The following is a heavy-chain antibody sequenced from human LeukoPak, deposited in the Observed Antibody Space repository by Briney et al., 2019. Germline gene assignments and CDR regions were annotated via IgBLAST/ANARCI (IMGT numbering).Heavy chain of an antibody. D-gene: IGHD1-26*01. Sequence: GGSLRLSCAASGFTFSSYSMNWVRQAPGKGLEWVSFISSSSTTIYYADSVKGRFTISRDNAKNSLYLQVNSLRDEDTAVYYCARSESYRFDYWGQGTLVTVSS. CDR1: GFTFSSYS. CDR2: ISSSSTTI. CDR3: ARSESYRFDY. J-gene: IGHJ4*02. V-gene: IGHV3-48*02.